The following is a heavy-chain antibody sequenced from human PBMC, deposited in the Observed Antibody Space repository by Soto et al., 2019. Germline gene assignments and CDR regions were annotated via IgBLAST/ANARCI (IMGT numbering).Heavy chain of an antibody. V-gene: IGHV1-3*01. CDR2: INAGNGNT. Sequence: ASVKVSWKASGYTFTSYAMHWVRQAPGQRLEWMGWINAGNGNTKYSQKFQGRVTITRDTSASTAYMELSSLRSEDTAVYYCAKDSRLYDSANWFDPWGQGTLVTVSS. CDR1: GYTFTSYA. D-gene: IGHD3-22*01. J-gene: IGHJ5*02. CDR3: AKDSRLYDSANWFDP.